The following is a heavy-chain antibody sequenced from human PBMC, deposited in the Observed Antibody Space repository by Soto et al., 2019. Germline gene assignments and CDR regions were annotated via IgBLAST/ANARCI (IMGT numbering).Heavy chain of an antibody. V-gene: IGHV3-11*01. D-gene: IGHD2-2*02. CDR3: ARSANTYCSSTSCYTDWFDP. CDR2: ISSSGSTI. CDR1: GFTFSDYY. Sequence: VGSLRLSCAASGFTFSDYYMSWIRQAPGKGLEWVSYISSSGSTIYYADSVKGRFTISRDNAKNSLYLQMNSLRAEDTAVYYCARSANTYCSSTSCYTDWFDPWGQGTLVTSPQ. J-gene: IGHJ5*02.